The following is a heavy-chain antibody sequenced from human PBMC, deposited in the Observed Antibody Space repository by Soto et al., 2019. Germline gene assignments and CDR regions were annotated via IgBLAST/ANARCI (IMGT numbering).Heavy chain of an antibody. Sequence: QVQLQESGPGLVKPSETLSLTCTVSGGSISSGGHYWNWIRQYPGKGLEWIGYIHDSGSTYYNPSLKSRVIISLDSSKNLFSLKLTSVTAADTAVYFCASESQTLYYNFWSGYYNFWGQGTLVTVSS. D-gene: IGHD3-3*01. J-gene: IGHJ4*02. CDR3: ASESQTLYYNFWSGYYNF. V-gene: IGHV4-31*03. CDR1: GGSISSGGHY. CDR2: IHDSGST.